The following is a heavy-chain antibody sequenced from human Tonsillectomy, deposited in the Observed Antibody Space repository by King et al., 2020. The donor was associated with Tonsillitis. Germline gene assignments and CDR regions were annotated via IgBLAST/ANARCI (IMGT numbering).Heavy chain of an antibody. CDR3: AKDYHSSGWEDAFDV. J-gene: IGHJ3*01. V-gene: IGHV3-9*01. D-gene: IGHD6-19*01. Sequence: VQLVESGGGLVQPGRSLRLSCAASRFTFDDYAMHWVRQAPGKGLEWVSGLSWNSGSLAYADSVKGRFTFSRDNAKNSLYLQMNSLRAEDTALYYCAKDYHSSGWEDAFDVWGQGTMVIVSS. CDR1: RFTFDDYA. CDR2: LSWNSGSL.